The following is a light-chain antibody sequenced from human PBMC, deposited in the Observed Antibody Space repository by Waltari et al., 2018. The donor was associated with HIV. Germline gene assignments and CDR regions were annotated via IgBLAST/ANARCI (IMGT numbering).Light chain of an antibody. J-gene: IGKJ2*01. CDR2: AAS. Sequence: DTQMTQSPSSLSASVGDRVTITCRASQGISRWLAWYQQKPEQAPKSLIYAASSLQSWVPSRFSGSGSGTDFTLTIGSLQPEDFATYFCLQYNTYPYTFGQGTKLEIK. CDR3: LQYNTYPYT. V-gene: IGKV1D-16*01. CDR1: QGISRW.